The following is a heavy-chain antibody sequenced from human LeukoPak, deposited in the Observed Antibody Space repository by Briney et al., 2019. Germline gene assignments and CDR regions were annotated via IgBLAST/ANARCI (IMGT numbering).Heavy chain of an antibody. Sequence: GGSLRLSCAASGFTFDDYAMHWVRQAPGKGLEWVSGISWNSGSIGYADSVKGRFTISRDNAKNSLYLRMNSLRAEDTALYYCAKDMGPKYSSGWLFDYWGQGTLVTVSS. CDR3: AKDMGPKYSSGWLFDY. CDR1: GFTFDDYA. J-gene: IGHJ4*02. D-gene: IGHD6-19*01. CDR2: ISWNSGSI. V-gene: IGHV3-9*01.